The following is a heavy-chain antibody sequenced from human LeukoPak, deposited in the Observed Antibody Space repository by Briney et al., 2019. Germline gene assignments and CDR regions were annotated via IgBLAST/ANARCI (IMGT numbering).Heavy chain of an antibody. D-gene: IGHD6-13*01. CDR1: GFTFSNYG. CDR3: ARDTQQVGALSD. J-gene: IGHJ4*02. CDR2: IWYDGSKI. Sequence: PGRSLRLSCAASGFTFSNYGMHWVRQAPGKGLDWVALIWYDGSKIYYADSVRGRFTISRDNSKNTVYLQMNFLRAEDTAVYYCARDTQQVGALSDWGQGTLVTVSS. V-gene: IGHV3-33*01.